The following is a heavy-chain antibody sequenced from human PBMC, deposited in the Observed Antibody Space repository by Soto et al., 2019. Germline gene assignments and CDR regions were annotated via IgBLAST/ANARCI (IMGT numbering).Heavy chain of an antibody. J-gene: IGHJ4*02. CDR1: GFTFSSYA. Sequence: GGSLRLSCAASGFTFSSYAMTWVRQAPGRGLEWVSAISGSGGTTYYADSVKGRFTISRDNSKDTLFLQMNSLRAEDTAVYYCAKDLYPIVASILDNWGQGTLVTVSS. D-gene: IGHD5-12*01. CDR2: ISGSGGTT. CDR3: AKDLYPIVASILDN. V-gene: IGHV3-23*01.